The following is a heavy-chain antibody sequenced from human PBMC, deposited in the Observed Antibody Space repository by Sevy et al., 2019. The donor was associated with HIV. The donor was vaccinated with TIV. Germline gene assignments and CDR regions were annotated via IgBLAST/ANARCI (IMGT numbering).Heavy chain of an antibody. CDR2: LFFGCGEI. V-gene: IGHV3-23*01. CDR3: AREGCTKPHDY. Sequence: GGSLRLSCAASGFTFSKYSMSRVRQPPGKGLEWVSTLFFGCGEINYADSVKGRFTISRDNSKSSVYLQMNNLRPEDTAVYYCAREGCTKPHDYWGQGTLVTVSS. CDR1: GFTFSKYS. D-gene: IGHD2-8*01. J-gene: IGHJ4*02.